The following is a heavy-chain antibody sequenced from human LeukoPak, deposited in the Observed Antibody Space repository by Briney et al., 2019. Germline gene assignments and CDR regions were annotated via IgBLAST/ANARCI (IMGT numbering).Heavy chain of an antibody. Sequence: GGSLRLSCAASGFTFSSYAMTWVRQAPGKGLEWVSAISGSGGSTYYADSVKGRFTSSRDNSKNTLHPQMNSLRAEDTAVYYCAKAHYYYYYGMDVWGLGTTVTVSS. V-gene: IGHV3-23*01. CDR1: GFTFSSYA. J-gene: IGHJ6*02. CDR2: ISGSGGST. CDR3: AKAHYYYYYGMDV.